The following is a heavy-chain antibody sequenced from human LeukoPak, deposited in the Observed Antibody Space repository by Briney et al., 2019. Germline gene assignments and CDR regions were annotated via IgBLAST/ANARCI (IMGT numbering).Heavy chain of an antibody. D-gene: IGHD2-21*02. V-gene: IGHV3-23*01. CDR2: VSGGGYTT. CDR1: GFTVSSNY. Sequence: GGSLRLSCAASGFTVSSNYMSWVRQAPGKGLEWVSAVSGGGYTTYYADSVKGRFSISRDNSKDTLYLQMNSLRAEDTAIYYCAKNSAIVVLTTTIDYWGQGTLATVSS. J-gene: IGHJ4*02. CDR3: AKNSAIVVLTTTIDY.